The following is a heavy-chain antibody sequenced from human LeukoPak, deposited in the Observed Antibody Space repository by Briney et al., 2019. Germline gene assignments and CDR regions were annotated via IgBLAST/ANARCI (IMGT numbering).Heavy chain of an antibody. J-gene: IGHJ4*02. CDR1: GFTFSSYG. Sequence: GRSLRLSCAASGFTFSSYGMHWVRQAPGKGLVWVAVISYDGSNKYYADSVKGRFTISRDNSKNTLYLQMNSLRAEDTAVYYCAKVSTGIAVEALDYWGQGTLVTVSS. CDR3: AKVSTGIAVEALDY. D-gene: IGHD6-19*01. V-gene: IGHV3-30*18. CDR2: ISYDGSNK.